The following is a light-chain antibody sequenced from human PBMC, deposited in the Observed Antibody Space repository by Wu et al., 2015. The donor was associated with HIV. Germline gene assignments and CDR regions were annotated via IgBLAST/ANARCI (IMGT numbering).Light chain of an antibody. CDR2: DAS. V-gene: IGKV3-11*01. CDR3: QHLEA. J-gene: IGKJ2*01. Sequence: EIVLTQSPATLSLSPGERATLSCRASQTVYNYFAWYQQRPGQAPRLLIKDASNRASGIPDRFSGGGSGTDFTLTITKVEADDFAVYYCQHLEAFGQGTEAG. CDR1: QTVYNY.